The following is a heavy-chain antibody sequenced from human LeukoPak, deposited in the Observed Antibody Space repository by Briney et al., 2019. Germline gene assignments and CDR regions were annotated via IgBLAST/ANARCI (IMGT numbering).Heavy chain of an antibody. CDR1: GGSFSSYA. CDR2: IIPIFGTA. V-gene: IGHV1-69*13. CDR3: AWAHCSGGSCYYGPFDY. Sequence: SVKVSCKASGGSFSSYAISWVRQAPGQGLEWMGGIIPIFGTADYAQKFQGRVTSTADESTSTAYMELSSLRSEDTAVYCCAWAHCSGGSCYYGPFDYWGQGTLVTVSS. D-gene: IGHD2-15*01. J-gene: IGHJ4*02.